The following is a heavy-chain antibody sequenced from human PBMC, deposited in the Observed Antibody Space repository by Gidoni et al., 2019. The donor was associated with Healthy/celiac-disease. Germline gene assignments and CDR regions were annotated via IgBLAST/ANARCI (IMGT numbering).Heavy chain of an antibody. CDR3: AKDHGPALDDPVFDY. V-gene: IGHV3-9*01. D-gene: IGHD1-1*01. CDR1: GFTLDDYA. J-gene: IGHJ4*02. Sequence: EVQLVESGGGLVQPGRSLRLSCAASGFTLDDYAMHWVRQAPGKGLEWVSGISWNSGSIGYADSVKGRFTISRDNAKNSLYLQMNSLRAEDTALYYCAKDHGPALDDPVFDYWGQGTLVTVSS. CDR2: ISWNSGSI.